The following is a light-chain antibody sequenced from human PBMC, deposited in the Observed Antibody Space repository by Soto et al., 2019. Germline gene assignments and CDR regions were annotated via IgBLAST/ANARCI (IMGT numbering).Light chain of an antibody. CDR3: QQLNSYPRT. V-gene: IGKV1-5*01. CDR1: QTLXTW. J-gene: IGKJ1*01. Sequence: MQLTQSPPTLSASVGDSVTIPCRASQTLXTWIGWDQQKPGKAPKVLXAYASTLQRGGPSRLSGSGSATEFTLTISSLQPDDFANYYCQQLNSYPRTFGQGTKVDIK. CDR2: YAS.